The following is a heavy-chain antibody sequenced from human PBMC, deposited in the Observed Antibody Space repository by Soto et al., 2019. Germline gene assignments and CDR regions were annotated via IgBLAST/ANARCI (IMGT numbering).Heavy chain of an antibody. V-gene: IGHV3-74*01. D-gene: IGHD2-15*01. CDR2: INSDGNTT. J-gene: IGHJ5*02. CDR1: GFTFSSFW. CDR3: AREVYCSGGSCSGRWFDP. Sequence: EVHLVESGGGLVQPGGSLRLSCAASGFTFSSFWMHWVRQAPGKGLEWASRINSDGNTTTYADSVKDRFTISRDNAKNTLYLQMNSLRAEDTAVYFCAREVYCSGGSCSGRWFDPWGQGTLVTVSS.